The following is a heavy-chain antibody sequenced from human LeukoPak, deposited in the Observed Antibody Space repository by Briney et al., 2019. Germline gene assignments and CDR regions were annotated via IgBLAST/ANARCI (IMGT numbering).Heavy chain of an antibody. J-gene: IGHJ3*02. CDR3: GRARDSSGYLDAFDI. CDR2: IHYSGGT. D-gene: IGHD3-22*01. CDR1: GGSISSSRYY. Sequence: SETLSLTCTVSGGSISSSRYYWGWIRQPPGRGLEWIGSIHYSGGTYYNPSLKSRVTISVDTSKNQFSLKLSSVTAADTAVYYCGRARDSSGYLDAFDIWGQGTMVTVSS. V-gene: IGHV4-39*01.